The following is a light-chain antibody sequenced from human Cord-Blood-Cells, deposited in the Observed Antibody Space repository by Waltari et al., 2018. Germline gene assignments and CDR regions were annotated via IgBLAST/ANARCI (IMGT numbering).Light chain of an antibody. CDR3: QQYNSYSPT. CDR2: KAS. CDR1: QSISSW. J-gene: IGKJ1*01. V-gene: IGKV1-5*03. Sequence: DIQMTQSPSTLSASVGDRVTITCRASQSISSWLAWYQQTPGKAPKLLIYKASSLESWVPSRFSGSGSGTEFTLTISSLQPDDFATYYCQQYNSYSPTFGQGTKVEIK.